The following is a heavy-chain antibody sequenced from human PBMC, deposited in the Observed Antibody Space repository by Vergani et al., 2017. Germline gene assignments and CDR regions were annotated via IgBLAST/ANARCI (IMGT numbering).Heavy chain of an antibody. Sequence: QVQLVQSGAEVKKPGASVKVSCKVSGYTFTGYYMHWVRQAPGQGLEWMGWISAYNGNTNYAQKLQGRVTMTTDTSTSTAYMELRSLRSDDTAVYYCARGDRYSSSSGFDYWGQGTLVTVSS. J-gene: IGHJ4*02. CDR3: ARGDRYSSSSGFDY. CDR1: GYTFTGYY. D-gene: IGHD6-6*01. CDR2: ISAYNGNT. V-gene: IGHV1-18*04.